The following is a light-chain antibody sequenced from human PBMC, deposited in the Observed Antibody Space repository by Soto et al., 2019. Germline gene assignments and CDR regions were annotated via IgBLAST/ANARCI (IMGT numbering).Light chain of an antibody. CDR3: QQYGSSRT. J-gene: IGKJ1*01. Sequence: EIVLTQSPGTLSLSPGERSTLACRASQSVSSSYLAWYQQKPGQAPRLLIYGVSSRATGIPDRFSGSGSGTDFTLTISRLEPEDFAVYSCQQYGSSRTFGQGTKVEIK. V-gene: IGKV3-20*01. CDR2: GVS. CDR1: QSVSSSY.